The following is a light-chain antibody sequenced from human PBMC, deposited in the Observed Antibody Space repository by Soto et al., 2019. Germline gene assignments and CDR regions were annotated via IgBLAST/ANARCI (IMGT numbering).Light chain of an antibody. Sequence: QPVLTQSSSASASLGSSVKLTCTLSSGHSGYIIAWHQQQPGKAPRYLMKLEGSGSYDRGSRVPDRFSGSSSGADRFLTISILQSEDEADYYCETWGSNTHMIFGGGTKLTVL. CDR1: SGHSGYI. J-gene: IGLJ2*01. CDR3: ETWGSNTHMI. V-gene: IGLV4-60*03. CDR2: LEGSGSY.